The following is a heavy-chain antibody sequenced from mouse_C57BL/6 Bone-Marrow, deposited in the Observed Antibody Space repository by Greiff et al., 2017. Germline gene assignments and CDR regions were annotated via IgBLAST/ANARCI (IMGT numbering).Heavy chain of an antibody. Sequence: QVQLKQPGAELVKPGASVKMSCKASGYTFTSYWITWVKQRPGQGLEWIGDIYPGSGSTNYNEKFKSKATLTGDTSSSTAYMQLSSLTSEDSAVYYCAISRDVYFDVWGTGTTVTVSS. V-gene: IGHV1-55*01. CDR2: IYPGSGST. CDR3: AISRDVYFDV. J-gene: IGHJ1*03. D-gene: IGHD3-3*01. CDR1: GYTFTSYW.